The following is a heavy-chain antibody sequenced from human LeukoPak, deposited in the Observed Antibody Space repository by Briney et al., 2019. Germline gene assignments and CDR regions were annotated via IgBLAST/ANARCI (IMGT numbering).Heavy chain of an antibody. CDR1: GFAFSSYA. V-gene: IGHV3-23*01. CDR3: AKAFYDNSGSRYDY. CDR2: IDGGGGST. Sequence: GGSLRLSCTASGFAFSSYAMSWVRQAPGVGLEWVSAIDGGGGSTWHADSVKGRFTISRDNSKNTLYMQMNSLRAEDTAVYYCAKAFYDNSGSRYDYWGQGTLVTVSS. J-gene: IGHJ4*02. D-gene: IGHD3-22*01.